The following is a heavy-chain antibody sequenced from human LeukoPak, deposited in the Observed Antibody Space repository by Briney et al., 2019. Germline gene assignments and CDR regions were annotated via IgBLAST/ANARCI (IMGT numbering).Heavy chain of an antibody. CDR3: ASGDNDPLFDY. J-gene: IGHJ4*02. CDR1: GGSISSYY. V-gene: IGHV4-59*01. Sequence: SESLSLTCTVSGGSISSYYWSWIRQPPGKGLEWIGYIYYSGSTNYNPSLKSRVTISVDTSKNQFSLKLSSVTAADTAVYYCASGDNDPLFDYWGQGTLVTVSS. D-gene: IGHD1-1*01. CDR2: IYYSGST.